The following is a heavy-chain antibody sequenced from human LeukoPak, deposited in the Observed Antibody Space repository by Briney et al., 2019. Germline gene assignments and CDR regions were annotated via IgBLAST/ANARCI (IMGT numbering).Heavy chain of an antibody. CDR3: ARDRRSVIPYYYYYGMDV. D-gene: IGHD2-21*01. J-gene: IGHJ6*02. V-gene: IGHV1-18*01. CDR1: GYTFTIYG. CDR2: ISAYNGNT. Sequence: ASVKVSCKASGYTFTIYGISWVRQAPGQGLEWMGWISAYNGNTNYAQKLQGRVTMTTDTSTSTAYMELRSLRSDDTAVYYCARDRRSVIPYYYYYGMDVWGQGTTVTVSS.